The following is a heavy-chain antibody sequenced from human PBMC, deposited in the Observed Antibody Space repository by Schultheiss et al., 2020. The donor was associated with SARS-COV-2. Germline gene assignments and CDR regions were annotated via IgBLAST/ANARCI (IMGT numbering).Heavy chain of an antibody. Sequence: GASLKISCAASGFTFSSYAMSWVRQDPGKGLERVSALSGSGGSTYYADSVKGRFTISRDNSKNTLYLQMNNLRAEYTDVYYCAKDRYGDYEPYSFDYWGHGALVTVSS. CDR1: GFTFSSYA. CDR3: AKDRYGDYEPYSFDY. J-gene: IGHJ4*01. V-gene: IGHV3-23*01. CDR2: LSGSGGST. D-gene: IGHD4-17*01.